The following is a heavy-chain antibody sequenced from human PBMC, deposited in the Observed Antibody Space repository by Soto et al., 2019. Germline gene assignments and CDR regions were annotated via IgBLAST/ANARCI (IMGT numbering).Heavy chain of an antibody. D-gene: IGHD6-6*01. CDR1: GYTFTSYG. J-gene: IGHJ6*02. V-gene: IGHV1-18*04. Sequence: ASVKVACKASGYTFTSYGISWVRQAPGQGLEWMGWISAYNGNTNYAQELPGRVTMTTDTSTSTAYMELRSLRSDDTAVYYCARHQLVGDLEDYYGMDVWGQGTTVTVSS. CDR2: ISAYNGNT. CDR3: ARHQLVGDLEDYYGMDV.